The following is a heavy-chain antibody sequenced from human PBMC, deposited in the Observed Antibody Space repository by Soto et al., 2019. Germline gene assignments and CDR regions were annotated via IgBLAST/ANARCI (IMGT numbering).Heavy chain of an antibody. Sequence: SETLSLTCTVSGGSISSGGYYWSWIRQHPGKGLEWIGYIYYTGSTYYNPSLESRVTMSLDTSKNQFSLKLTSVTAADTALYHCAKVATVFGESLGYYYKGSDVWGQGTAVTVSS. D-gene: IGHD3-10*02. CDR1: GGSISSGGYY. CDR3: AKVATVFGESLGYYYKGSDV. V-gene: IGHV4-61*08. J-gene: IGHJ6*02. CDR2: IYYTGST.